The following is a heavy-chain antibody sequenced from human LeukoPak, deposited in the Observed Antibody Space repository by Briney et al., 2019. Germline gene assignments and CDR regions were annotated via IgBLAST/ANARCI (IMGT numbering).Heavy chain of an antibody. V-gene: IGHV4-39*07. J-gene: IGHJ5*02. D-gene: IGHD1-26*01. CDR1: GGSISSSSYY. CDR3: ARDQGSELNHNWFDP. Sequence: PSETLSLTCTVSGGSISSSSYYWGWIRQPPGKGLEWIGSIYYSGSTYYNPSLKSRVTISVDTSKNQFSLKLSSVTAADTAVYYCARDQGSELNHNWFDPWGQGTLVTVSS. CDR2: IYYSGST.